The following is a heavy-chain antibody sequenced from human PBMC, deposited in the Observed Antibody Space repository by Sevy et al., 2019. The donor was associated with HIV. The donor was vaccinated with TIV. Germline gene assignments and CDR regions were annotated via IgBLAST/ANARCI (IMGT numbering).Heavy chain of an antibody. D-gene: IGHD2-8*01. CDR1: GFTFRSYW. J-gene: IGHJ5*02. V-gene: IGHV3-7*01. CDR3: ATQVVLVVSATWFDP. CDR2: INQDGSEK. Sequence: GGSLRLSCAASGFTFRSYWMSWVRQAPGKGLEWVANINQDGSEKYCVDSVKGRFTISRDNAKNSLYLQMNSLRAEDTAVYYCATQVVLVVSATWFDPWGQGTLVTVSS.